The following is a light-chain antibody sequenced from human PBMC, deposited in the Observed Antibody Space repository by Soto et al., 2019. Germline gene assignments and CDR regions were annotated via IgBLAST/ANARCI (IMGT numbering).Light chain of an antibody. V-gene: IGKV1-12*01. CDR2: TTS. Sequence: IQMTHSPSSLSASLGDIVTITFRASQTIDKYLNWYQEKPGKAPKLLIYTTSTLQSEVPSRFSGSGSGTDFTLTISSLQPEDCAIYFCQQANSFPITFGQGTRLEIK. J-gene: IGKJ5*01. CDR1: QTIDKY. CDR3: QQANSFPIT.